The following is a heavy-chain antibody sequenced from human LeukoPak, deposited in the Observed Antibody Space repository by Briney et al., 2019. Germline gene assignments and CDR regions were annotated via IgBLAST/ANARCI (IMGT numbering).Heavy chain of an antibody. J-gene: IGHJ4*02. V-gene: IGHV3-23*01. Sequence: SGGSLRLSCAASGFTFSSYAMSWVRQAPGKGLEWVSAISGSGGSTYYADSVKGRFTISRDNSKNTLYLQMNSLRAEDTAVYYCANHGYYDFWSGYYSSMTCCFDYWVQGTLVTVSS. CDR3: ANHGYYDFWSGYYSSMTCCFDY. D-gene: IGHD3-3*01. CDR1: GFTFSSYA. CDR2: ISGSGGST.